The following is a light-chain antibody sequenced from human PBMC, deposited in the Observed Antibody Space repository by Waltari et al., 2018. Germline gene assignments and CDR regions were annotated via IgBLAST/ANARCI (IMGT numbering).Light chain of an antibody. CDR2: EDS. Sequence: QSVLTQPPSVSAAPGQRVTISCSGGHSNIGNNYVSWYRQFPGTAPKLLIYEDSGRPSGVPGRFSGSKSGTSATLDITGLQAGDEADYYCGTWDSSLSGAVFGGGTHLTVL. CDR3: GTWDSSLSGAV. J-gene: IGLJ7*01. V-gene: IGLV1-51*02. CDR1: HSNIGNNY.